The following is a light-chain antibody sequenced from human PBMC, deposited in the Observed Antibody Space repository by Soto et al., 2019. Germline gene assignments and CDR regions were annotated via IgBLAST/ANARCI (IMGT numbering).Light chain of an antibody. CDR2: GAS. Sequence: EIVLPPSPATLSLSPVERATLSGRASQSVSSSNFAWYQKKPAQAPRLLIYGASRRAPGIPERFSGSGSGTDFTLIISSLEPEECAVDDGQQYSVWPLTGGGGTKVDIK. J-gene: IGKJ4*01. CDR3: QQYSVWPLT. V-gene: IGKV3-11*01. CDR1: QSVSSSN.